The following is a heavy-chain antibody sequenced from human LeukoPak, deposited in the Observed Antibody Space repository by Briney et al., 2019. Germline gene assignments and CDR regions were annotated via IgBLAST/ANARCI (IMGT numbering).Heavy chain of an antibody. J-gene: IGHJ6*02. CDR2: ISYDGSNK. V-gene: IGHV3-30*18. D-gene: IGHD3-22*01. Sequence: GGSLRLSCAASGYTFSNYGMHWVRQAPGKGLEWVAVISYDGSNKYYADSVKGRFTISRDNSKNTLYLQMNSLRAEDTAVYYCAKCDSSGYYYYGMDVWGQGTTVTVSS. CDR1: GYTFSNYG. CDR3: AKCDSSGYYYYGMDV.